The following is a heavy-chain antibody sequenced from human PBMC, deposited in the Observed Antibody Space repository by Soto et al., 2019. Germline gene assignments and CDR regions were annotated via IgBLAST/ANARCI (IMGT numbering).Heavy chain of an antibody. CDR1: GGTFSSYA. D-gene: IGHD3-22*01. Sequence: VASVKVSCKASGGTFSSYAISWVRQAPGQVLEWMGGIIPIFGTANYAQKFQGRVTITADESTSTAYMELSSLRSEDTAVYYCARGAYYYDSSGYYSDAFDIWGQGTMVTVSS. J-gene: IGHJ3*02. V-gene: IGHV1-69*13. CDR3: ARGAYYYDSSGYYSDAFDI. CDR2: IIPIFGTA.